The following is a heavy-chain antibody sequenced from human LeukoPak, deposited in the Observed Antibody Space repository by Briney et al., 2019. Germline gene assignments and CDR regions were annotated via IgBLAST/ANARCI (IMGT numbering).Heavy chain of an antibody. V-gene: IGHV3-21*01. CDR3: ARDGPVTYYYGSGNDFDY. CDR1: GFTFSSYS. Sequence: GGSLRLSCAASGFTFSSYSMNWVRQAPGKGLEWVSSISSSSSYIYYADSVKGRFTISRDNAKNSLYLQMNSLRAEDTAVYYCARDGPVTYYYGSGNDFDYWGQGTLVTVSS. D-gene: IGHD3-10*01. J-gene: IGHJ4*02. CDR2: ISSSSSYI.